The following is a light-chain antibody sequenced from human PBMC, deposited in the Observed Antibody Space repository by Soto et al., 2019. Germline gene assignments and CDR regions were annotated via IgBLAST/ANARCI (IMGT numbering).Light chain of an antibody. V-gene: IGKV1-5*03. CDR2: TAS. CDR3: QQYNSYSGLT. CDR1: QSISSW. Sequence: DIQMTQSPSTLSASVGDRVTITCRASQSISSWLAWYQQKPGKAPKLLIYTASSLESGVPSRFSGSGPGTEFTLTISSLQPDDFATYYCQQYNSYSGLTFGGGTKVEIK. J-gene: IGKJ4*01.